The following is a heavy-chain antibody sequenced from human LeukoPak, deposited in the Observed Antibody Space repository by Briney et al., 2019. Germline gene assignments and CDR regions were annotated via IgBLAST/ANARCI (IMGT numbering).Heavy chain of an antibody. J-gene: IGHJ3*02. Sequence: GGSLRLSCAASGFTFSSYWMSWVRQAPGKVLEWVANIKQDGSEKYYVDSVKGRFTISRDNAKNSLYLQMNSLRAEDTAVYYCARFQDDYSSRVAFDIWGQGTMVTVSS. V-gene: IGHV3-7*01. D-gene: IGHD4-11*01. CDR3: ARFQDDYSSRVAFDI. CDR2: IKQDGSEK. CDR1: GFTFSSYW.